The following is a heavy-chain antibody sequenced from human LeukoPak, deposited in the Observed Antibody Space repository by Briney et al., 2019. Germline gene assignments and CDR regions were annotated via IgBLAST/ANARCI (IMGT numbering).Heavy chain of an antibody. J-gene: IGHJ3*02. V-gene: IGHV1-18*01. D-gene: IGHD3-10*01. Sequence: ASVRVSCKASGYTFTNYGISWVRQVPGQGLEWMGGINTYNGNTNYAQNLQGRVTMTTDTSTSTAHMELRSLRSDDTAVYYCARESSASGSYYNVGDAFDMWGQGTMVTVSS. CDR2: INTYNGNT. CDR1: GYTFTNYG. CDR3: ARESSASGSYYNVGDAFDM.